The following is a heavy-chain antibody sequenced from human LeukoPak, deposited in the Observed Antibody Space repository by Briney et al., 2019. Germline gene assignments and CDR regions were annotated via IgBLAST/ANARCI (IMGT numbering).Heavy chain of an antibody. CDR2: INPNSGGT. CDR3: ARVGDGLNDAFDI. J-gene: IGHJ3*02. CDR1: GGTFSSYA. Sequence: ASVKVSCKASGGTFSSYAISWVRQAPGQGLEWMGRINPNSGGTNYAQKFQGRVTMTRDTSISTAYMELSRLRSDDTAVYYCARVGDGLNDAFDIWGQGTMVTVSS. D-gene: IGHD5-24*01. V-gene: IGHV1-2*06.